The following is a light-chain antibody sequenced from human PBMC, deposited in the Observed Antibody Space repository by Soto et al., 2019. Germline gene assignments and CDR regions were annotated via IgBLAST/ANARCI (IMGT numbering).Light chain of an antibody. J-gene: IGKJ4*01. CDR1: QSVGGD. V-gene: IGKV3-15*01. CDR3: QQYNNWPLT. CDR2: GTS. Sequence: VVMTQSPATLSLSPGEGATLSCRASQSVGGDLAWYQQKPGQAPRLLIYGTSTRATGIPDRFSGSRTGTEFTLTISYLQSEDFALYYCQQYNNWPLTLGGGTKVDIK.